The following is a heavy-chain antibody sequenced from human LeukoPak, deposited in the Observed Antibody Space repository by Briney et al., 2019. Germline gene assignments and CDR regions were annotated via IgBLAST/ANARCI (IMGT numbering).Heavy chain of an antibody. D-gene: IGHD2-2*02. V-gene: IGHV4-34*01. CDR1: GGSFRDYY. CDR3: AREGAYTNFVNRFDA. CDR2: INHDGTT. J-gene: IGHJ5*02. Sequence: PSETLSLTXAVYGGSFRDYYWSWIRQPPGKGLEWIGEINHDGTTNYNPSLKSRVIMSVDASKSQFFLTLTPVTAADTAVYYCAREGAYTNFVNRFDAWGQGTLVTVSS.